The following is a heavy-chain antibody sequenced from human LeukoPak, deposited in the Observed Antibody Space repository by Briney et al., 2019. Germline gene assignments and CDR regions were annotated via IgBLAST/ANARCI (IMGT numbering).Heavy chain of an antibody. CDR3: ARRYCSGGSCYKGYYYYGMDV. J-gene: IGHJ6*02. CDR2: MYPGDSDT. D-gene: IGHD2-15*01. V-gene: IGHV5-51*01. Sequence: GESLKISCKGSGYSFTSYWIGWVRQMPGKGLEWMGIMYPGDSDTRYSPSFQGQVTISAGKSISTAYLQWSSLKASDTAMYYCARRYCSGGSCYKGYYYYGMDVWGQGTTVTVSS. CDR1: GYSFTSYW.